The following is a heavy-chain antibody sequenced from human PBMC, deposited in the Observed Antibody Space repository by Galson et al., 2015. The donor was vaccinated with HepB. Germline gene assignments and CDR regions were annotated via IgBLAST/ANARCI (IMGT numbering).Heavy chain of an antibody. CDR2: ISGSGGST. CDR3: AKLAAAGPYYYYYGMDV. D-gene: IGHD6-13*01. V-gene: IGHV3-23*01. Sequence: SLRLSCAASGFTFSSYAMSWVRQAPGKGLEWVSAISGSGGSTYYADSVKGRFTISRDNSKNTLYLQMNSLRAEDTAVYYCAKLAAAGPYYYYYGMDVWGQGTTVTVSS. CDR1: GFTFSSYA. J-gene: IGHJ6*02.